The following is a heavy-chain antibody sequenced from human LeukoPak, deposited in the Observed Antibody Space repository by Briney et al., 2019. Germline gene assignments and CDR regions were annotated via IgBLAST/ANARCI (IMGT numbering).Heavy chain of an antibody. J-gene: IGHJ4*02. Sequence: SETLSLTCTVSGGSISSGDYYWSWIRQPPGKGLEWIGYIYYSGSTYYNPSLKSRVTISVDTSKNQFSLKLSSVTAADTAVYYCARGRNSSGWYRYWGQGTLVTVSS. V-gene: IGHV4-30-4*01. CDR3: ARGRNSSGWYRY. CDR1: GGSISSGDYY. D-gene: IGHD6-19*01. CDR2: IYYSGST.